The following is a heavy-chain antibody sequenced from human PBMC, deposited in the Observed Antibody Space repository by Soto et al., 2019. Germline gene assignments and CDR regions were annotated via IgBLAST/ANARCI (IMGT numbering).Heavy chain of an antibody. J-gene: IGHJ4*02. Sequence: QVQLVQSGAEVKKPGASVKVSFKTSGYIFTNYDISWVRQAPGQGIEWMGWISGYNGNTNYAQKLQGRVTMTTDTSTSTAYMELRSLRSDDTAVYYCARDPGYGDYEIDYWGQGTLVTVSS. D-gene: IGHD4-17*01. CDR1: GYIFTNYD. CDR3: ARDPGYGDYEIDY. CDR2: ISGYNGNT. V-gene: IGHV1-18*01.